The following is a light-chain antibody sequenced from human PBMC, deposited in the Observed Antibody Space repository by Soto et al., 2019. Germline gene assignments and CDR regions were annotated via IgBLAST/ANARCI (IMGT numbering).Light chain of an antibody. J-gene: IGKJ2*01. CDR3: QKYTSAPYT. Sequence: DIQMTQSPSSLSASVGDRVTITCRASQGINSYLAWYQQKPGRVPQLLIYGASTLQSGVPTRFSGSGSGTDFTLTISSLQPEDVATYYCQKYTSAPYTFGQGTKLEIQ. V-gene: IGKV1-27*01. CDR2: GAS. CDR1: QGINSY.